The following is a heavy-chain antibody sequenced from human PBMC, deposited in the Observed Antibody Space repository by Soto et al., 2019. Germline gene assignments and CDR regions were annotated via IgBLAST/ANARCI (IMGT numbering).Heavy chain of an antibody. CDR3: ARDFGSGWYYFDY. Sequence: QVQLVESGGGVVQPGRSLRLSCAASGFTFSSYGMHWVRQAPGKGLEWVAVIWYDGSNKYYADSVKGRFTISRDNSKNTLYLQRNSLRAEDTAVYYCARDFGSGWYYFDYWGKGTLVTVSS. CDR1: GFTFSSYG. V-gene: IGHV3-33*01. J-gene: IGHJ4*02. D-gene: IGHD6-19*01. CDR2: IWYDGSNK.